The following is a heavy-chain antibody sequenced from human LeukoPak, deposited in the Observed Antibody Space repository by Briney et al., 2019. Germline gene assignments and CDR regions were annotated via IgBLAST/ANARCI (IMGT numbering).Heavy chain of an antibody. J-gene: IGHJ4*02. D-gene: IGHD3-22*01. CDR3: AKAGAYYYDSSGYYSIGY. CDR2: ISWNSSSI. CDR1: GFTFDDYA. V-gene: IGHV3-9*01. Sequence: GGSLRLSCAASGFTFDDYAMHWVRLAPGKGLEWVSGISWNSSSIGYADSVKGRFTISRDNAKNSLYLQMNSLRAEDTALYYCAKAGAYYYDSSGYYSIGYWGQGTLVTVSS.